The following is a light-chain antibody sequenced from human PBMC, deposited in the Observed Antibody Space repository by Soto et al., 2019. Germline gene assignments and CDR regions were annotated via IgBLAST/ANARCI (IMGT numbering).Light chain of an antibody. CDR2: DAS. J-gene: IGKJ4*01. V-gene: IGKV3D-15*01. Sequence: MTQSPATLSVSPGDRATLSCRASQSVGNDLAWYQQKPGQAPRLLIYDASTRATGIPARFSGSGSGTEFTLTISSLLSEDFAVYSCQQYNNWPLTFGGGTKVDIK. CDR1: QSVGND. CDR3: QQYNNWPLT.